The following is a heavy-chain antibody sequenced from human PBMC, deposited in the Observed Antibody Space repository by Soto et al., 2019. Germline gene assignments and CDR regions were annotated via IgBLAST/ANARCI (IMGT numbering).Heavy chain of an antibody. CDR3: ARHEYSGYDERGNFDY. CDR1: GYTFTSYG. J-gene: IGHJ4*02. Sequence: QVQLVQSGAEVKKPGASVKVSCKASGYTFTSYGISWVRQAPGQGLEWMGWISAYNGNTNYAQKLQGRLTMTTDTPTSTAYMELRSLRSDDTAVYYCARHEYSGYDERGNFDYWGQGTLVTVSS. V-gene: IGHV1-18*01. CDR2: ISAYNGNT. D-gene: IGHD5-12*01.